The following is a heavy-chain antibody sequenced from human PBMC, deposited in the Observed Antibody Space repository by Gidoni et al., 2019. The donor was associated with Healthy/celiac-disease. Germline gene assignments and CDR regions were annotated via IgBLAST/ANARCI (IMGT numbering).Heavy chain of an antibody. D-gene: IGHD2-8*01. J-gene: IGHJ4*02. Sequence: QVQLVQSGAEVTKPGSSVKVLCTASGCPFSRYAIRWVRQAPGQGLEWMGGIIPIFGTANYAQKFQGRVTITADKSTSTAYMELSSLRSEDTAVYYCAADCTNGVCPGGYFDYWGQGTLVTVSS. V-gene: IGHV1-69*06. CDR2: IIPIFGTA. CDR1: GCPFSRYA. CDR3: AADCTNGVCPGGYFDY.